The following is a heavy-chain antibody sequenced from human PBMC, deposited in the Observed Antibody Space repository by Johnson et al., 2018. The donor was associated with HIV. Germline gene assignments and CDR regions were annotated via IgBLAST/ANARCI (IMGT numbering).Heavy chain of an antibody. CDR2: ISPSGSTI. CDR1: GFTFSDYY. V-gene: IGHV3-11*01. Sequence: QVQLVESGGGLVKPGGSLRLSCAASGFTFSDYYMSWIRQAPGKGLEWLSYISPSGSTIYSADSVKGRFTISRDNSKTTMFRQMNSLRAEDTAEYHNISDIVVVVAVGELRAKHTLDIWGEGKMVTV. J-gene: IGHJ3*02. D-gene: IGHD2-15*01. CDR3: ISDIVVVVAVGELRAKHTLDI.